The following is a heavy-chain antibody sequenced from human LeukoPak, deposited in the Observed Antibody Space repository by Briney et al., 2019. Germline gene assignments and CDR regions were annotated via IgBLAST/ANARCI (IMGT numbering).Heavy chain of an antibody. V-gene: IGHV4-38-2*02. D-gene: IGHD6-13*01. CDR3: ARGYSSSWYPNWFDP. CDR1: GGSISNYY. CDR2: IYHSGSS. Sequence: PSETLSLTCTVSGGSISNYYWGWIRQPPGKGLEWIGSIYHSGSSYYNPSLNSRVTISVDTSKNQFSLKLSSVTAADTAVYYCARGYSSSWYPNWFDPWGQGTLVTVSS. J-gene: IGHJ5*02.